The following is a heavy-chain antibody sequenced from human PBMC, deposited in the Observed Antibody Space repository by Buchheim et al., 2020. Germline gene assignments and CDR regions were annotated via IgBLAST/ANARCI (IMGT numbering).Heavy chain of an antibody. D-gene: IGHD3-10*01. CDR3: ARNRSAMVRGLYNGMDV. Sequence: EVQLLESGGGLIQPGGSVRLSCAASGFTFSNYWMYWIRQAPGKGLVWVSRINSDGSSTAYAESVQGRFTISRDNAKNTVSLQMNSLRSDDTAIYYCARNRSAMVRGLYNGMDVWGQGTT. V-gene: IGHV3-74*01. CDR1: GFTFSNYW. J-gene: IGHJ6*02. CDR2: INSDGSST.